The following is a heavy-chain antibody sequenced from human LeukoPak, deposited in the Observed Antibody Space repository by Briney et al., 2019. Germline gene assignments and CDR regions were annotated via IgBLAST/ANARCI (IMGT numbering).Heavy chain of an antibody. CDR2: INHSGST. J-gene: IGHJ4*02. CDR3: ARVYYGSGSYLDY. D-gene: IGHD3-10*01. CDR1: GGSISSYY. V-gene: IGHV4-34*01. Sequence: SETLSLTCTVSGGSISSYYWSWIRQPPGKGLEWIGEINHSGSTNYNPSLKSRVTISVDTSKNQFSLKLSSVTAADTAVYYCARVYYGSGSYLDYWGQGTLVTVSS.